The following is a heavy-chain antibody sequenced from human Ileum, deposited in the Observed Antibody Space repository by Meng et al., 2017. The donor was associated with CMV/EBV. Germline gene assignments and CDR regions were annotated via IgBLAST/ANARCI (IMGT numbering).Heavy chain of an antibody. CDR3: ARGPYSSSWSSFDY. CDR2: IYTSGST. Sequence: GRLQESGPGLVQPSGPRSPSCTVPRRSIRSDYWSWIRQPAGKGLEWIGRIYTSGSTNYNPSLKSRVTMSVDTSKTQFSLKLSSVTAADTAVYYCARGPYSSSWSSFDYWGQGTLVTVSS. CDR1: RRSIRSDY. V-gene: IGHV4-4*07. J-gene: IGHJ4*02. D-gene: IGHD6-13*01.